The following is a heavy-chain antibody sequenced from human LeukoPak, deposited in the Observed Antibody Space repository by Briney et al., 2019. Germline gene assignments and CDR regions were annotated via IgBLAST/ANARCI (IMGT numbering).Heavy chain of an antibody. D-gene: IGHD6-19*01. CDR3: ARDLPGYSSGWNRMAFDI. J-gene: IGHJ3*02. CDR2: ISSTSSYT. CDR1: GFTFSSYS. Sequence: PGGSLRLSCAASGFTFSSYSMNWVRQAPGKGLEWVSSISSTSSYTYYADSVQGRFTISRDNAKNSLYLQMNSLRAEDTAVYYCARDLPGYSSGWNRMAFDIWGQGTMVTVSS. V-gene: IGHV3-21*01.